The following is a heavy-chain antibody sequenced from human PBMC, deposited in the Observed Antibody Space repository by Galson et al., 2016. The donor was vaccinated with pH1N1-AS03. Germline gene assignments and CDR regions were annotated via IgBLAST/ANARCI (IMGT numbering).Heavy chain of an antibody. CDR1: GDSIISYY. V-gene: IGHV4-59*01. CDR3: ARTVVAGWGYYFDY. Sequence: ETLSLTCTASGDSIISYYWSWIRQSPGKALEWIGYVYYRGSTNYNPSLKSRVTISVDTSKNQFSLNLGSVTAADTAVYYCARTVVAGWGYYFDYWGQGTLVTVSS. D-gene: IGHD6-19*01. CDR2: VYYRGST. J-gene: IGHJ4*02.